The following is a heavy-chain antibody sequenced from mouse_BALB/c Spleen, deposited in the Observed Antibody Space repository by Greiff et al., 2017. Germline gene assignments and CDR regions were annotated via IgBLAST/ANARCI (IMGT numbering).Heavy chain of an antibody. D-gene: IGHD2-10*02. CDR3: ARRWYGNTFAY. V-gene: IGHV1-80*01. CDR1: GYAFSSYW. J-gene: IGHJ3*01. CDR2: IYPGDGDT. Sequence: QVQLQQSGAELVRPGSSVKISCKASGYAFSSYWMNWVKQRPGQGLEWIGQIYPGDGDTNYNGKFKGKATLTADKSSSTAYMQLSSLTSEDSAVYFCARRWYGNTFAYWGQGTLVTVSA.